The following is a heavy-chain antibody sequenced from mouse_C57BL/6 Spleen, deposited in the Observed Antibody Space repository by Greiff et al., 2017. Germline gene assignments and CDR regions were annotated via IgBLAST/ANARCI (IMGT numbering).Heavy chain of an antibody. J-gene: IGHJ1*03. Sequence: QVQLQQSGAELVRPGASVTLSCKASGYTFTDYEMHWVKQTPVQGLEWIGAIDPETGGTAYNQKFKGKATLTADKSSSTAYMELRSLASEDSAVYYCTKGGIGYWYFDGWGTGTTVTVSS. CDR2: IDPETGGT. CDR1: GYTFTDYE. CDR3: TKGGIGYWYFDG. V-gene: IGHV1-15*01.